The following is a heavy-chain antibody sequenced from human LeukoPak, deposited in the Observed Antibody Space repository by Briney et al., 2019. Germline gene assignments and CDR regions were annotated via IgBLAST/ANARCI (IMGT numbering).Heavy chain of an antibody. CDR2: IYSGGST. CDR1: GFTLSSNY. Sequence: PGGSLRLSCAASGFTLSSNYMSWVRQAPGKGLEWVSVIYSGGSTYYADSVNGRFTISRDNSKNTLYLQMNSLRAEDTAVYYCARSYYDSSGLSGAFDIWGQGTMVTVSS. CDR3: ARSYYDSSGLSGAFDI. V-gene: IGHV3-53*01. J-gene: IGHJ3*02. D-gene: IGHD3-22*01.